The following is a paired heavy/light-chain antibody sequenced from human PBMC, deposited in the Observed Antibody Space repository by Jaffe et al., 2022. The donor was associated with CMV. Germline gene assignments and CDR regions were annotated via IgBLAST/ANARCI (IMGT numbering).Light chain of an antibody. CDR3: QAWDSSTPVV. V-gene: IGLV3-1*01. CDR1: KLGDKY. CDR2: QDS. Sequence: SYELTQPPSVSVSPGQTASITCSGDKLGDKYACWYQQKPGQSPVLVIYQDSKRPSGIPERFSGSNSGNTATLTISGTQAMDEADYYCQAWDSSTPVVFGGGTKLTVL. J-gene: IGLJ2*01.
Heavy chain of an antibody. D-gene: IGHD3-22*01. V-gene: IGHV3-23*04. CDR1: GFTFSSYA. J-gene: IGHJ3*02. Sequence: EVQLVESGGGLVQPGGSLRLSCAASGFTFSSYAMSWVRQAPGKGLEWVSAISGSGGSTYYADSVKGRFTISRDNSKNTLYLQMNSLRAEDTAVYYCAKANTLYYYDRGVGAFDIWGQGTMVTVSS. CDR3: AKANTLYYYDRGVGAFDI. CDR2: ISGSGGST.